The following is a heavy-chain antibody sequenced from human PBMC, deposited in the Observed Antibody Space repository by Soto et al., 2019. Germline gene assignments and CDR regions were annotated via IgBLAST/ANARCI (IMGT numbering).Heavy chain of an antibody. CDR2: ISAYNGNT. V-gene: IGHV1-18*01. Sequence: ASVKVSCKASGYTFTSYGISWVRQAPGQGLEWMGWISAYNGNTNYAQKLQGRVTMTTDTSTSTAYMELRSLRSDDTAVYYCARERLERRPYYYGMDVWGQGTTVTVAS. CDR1: GYTFTSYG. CDR3: ARERLERRPYYYGMDV. D-gene: IGHD1-1*01. J-gene: IGHJ6*02.